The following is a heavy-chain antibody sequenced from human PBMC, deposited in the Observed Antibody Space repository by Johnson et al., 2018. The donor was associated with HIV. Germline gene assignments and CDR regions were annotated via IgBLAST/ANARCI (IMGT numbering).Heavy chain of an antibody. Sequence: VQLVESGGGLVQPGRSLRLSCAASGFTFDDYAMHWVRQAPGKGLEWVSGISWNSGSIGYADSVKGRFTISRDNAKNSLYLQMNSLRDEDTAVYYCARDWDAFDIWGQGTMVTVSS. CDR2: ISWNSGSI. CDR3: ARDWDAFDI. V-gene: IGHV3-9*01. J-gene: IGHJ3*02. CDR1: GFTFDDYA.